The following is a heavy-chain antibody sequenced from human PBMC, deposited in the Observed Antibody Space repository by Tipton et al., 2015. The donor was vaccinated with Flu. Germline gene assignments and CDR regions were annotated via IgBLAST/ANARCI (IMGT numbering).Heavy chain of an antibody. Sequence: TLSLTCTVSGGSISSSSYYWGWIRQPPGKGLEWIGSIYYSGSTYYNPSLKSRVTISVDTSKNQFSLKLSSVTAADTAVYYCAGTTYSNPPRKGRVPLSGDRTRTQFSRKLSPVTAADTAVYYCAGLPEDDILTGLTEWGQGTLVTVSS. CDR3: AGTTYSNPPRKGRVPLSGDRTRTQFSRKLSPVTAADTAVYYCAGLPEDDILTGLTE. CDR1: GGSISSSSYY. D-gene: IGHD1-14*01. J-gene: IGHJ4*02. CDR2: IYYSGST. V-gene: IGHV4-39*01.